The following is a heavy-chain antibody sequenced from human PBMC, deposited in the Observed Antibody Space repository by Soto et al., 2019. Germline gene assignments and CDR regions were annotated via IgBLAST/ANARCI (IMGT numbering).Heavy chain of an antibody. CDR3: ARHGLTAYMVYYFDF. J-gene: IGHJ4*02. V-gene: IGHV4-39*01. Sequence: PSETLSLTCTVSGGSISSPHDYWAWLRQYPGRGLEWIASIYYSGSTYHNPSLKSRITISVDTSKNQFSLHLTSVTAADTAVYYCARHGLTAYMVYYFDFWGQGTLVTVSS. CDR2: IYYSGST. D-gene: IGHD3-16*01. CDR1: GGSISSPHDY.